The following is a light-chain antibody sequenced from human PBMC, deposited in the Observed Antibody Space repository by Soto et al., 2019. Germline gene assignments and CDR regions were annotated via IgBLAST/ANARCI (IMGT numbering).Light chain of an antibody. CDR3: QHYGTSAL. Sequence: EIVLTQSPGTLSLSPGERATLSCRASQSVSSSYLAWYQQKPGQAPRLLIYDASRATGIPDRFSGSGSGTDFTLTITRLEPEDFAVYYWQHYGTSALFGPGTKVDI. CDR1: QSVSSSY. V-gene: IGKV3-20*01. J-gene: IGKJ3*01. CDR2: DAS.